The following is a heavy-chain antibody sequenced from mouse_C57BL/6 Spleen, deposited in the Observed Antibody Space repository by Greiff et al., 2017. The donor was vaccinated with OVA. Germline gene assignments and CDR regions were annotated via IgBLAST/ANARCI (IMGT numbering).Heavy chain of an antibody. CDR1: GYTFTSYW. CDR3: ARERSTRVTTYYFDY. Sequence: QVQLKQPGAELVKPGASVKMSCKASGYTFTSYWITWVKQRPGQGLEWIGDIYPGSGSTNYNEKFKSKATLTVATSSSTAYMQLSSLTSEDSAVYYCARERSTRVTTYYFDYWGQGTTLTVSS. V-gene: IGHV1-55*01. CDR2: IYPGSGST. J-gene: IGHJ2*01. D-gene: IGHD2-2*01.